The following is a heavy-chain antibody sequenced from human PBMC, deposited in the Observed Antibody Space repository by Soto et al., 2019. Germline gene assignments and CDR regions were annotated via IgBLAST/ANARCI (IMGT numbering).Heavy chain of an antibody. J-gene: IGHJ6*02. Sequence: TSETLSLTCAVYGGSFSGYYWSWIRQPPGKGLEWIGEINHSGSPNYNPSLKSRVTISVDTSKNQFSLKLSSVTAADTAVYYCARAGNSPFNYYYYYGMDVWGQGTTVT. D-gene: IGHD5-12*01. V-gene: IGHV4-34*01. CDR2: INHSGSP. CDR1: GGSFSGYY. CDR3: ARAGNSPFNYYYYYGMDV.